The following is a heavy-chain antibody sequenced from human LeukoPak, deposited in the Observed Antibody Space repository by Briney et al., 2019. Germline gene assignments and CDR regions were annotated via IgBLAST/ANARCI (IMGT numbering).Heavy chain of an antibody. D-gene: IGHD3-10*01. Sequence: PSETLSLTCTVSGGSVSSGSYYWSWIRQPPGKRLEWIGYIYYSGSTNYNPSLKSRVTISVDTSKNQFSLKLSSVTAADTAVYYCAREGITMVRGVTITRFDPWGQGTLVTVSS. CDR1: GGSVSSGSYY. V-gene: IGHV4-61*01. J-gene: IGHJ5*02. CDR2: IYYSGST. CDR3: AREGITMVRGVTITRFDP.